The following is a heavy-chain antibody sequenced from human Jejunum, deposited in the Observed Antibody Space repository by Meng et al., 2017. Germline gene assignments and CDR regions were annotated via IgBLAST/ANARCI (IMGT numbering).Heavy chain of an antibody. D-gene: IGHD3-10*01. J-gene: IGHJ4*02. Sequence: GESLKISCAASGFTFTNYGMAWVRQAPGKGLEWVTGISGNGSDTYYADSVEGRFTVSRDNSKNTLHLQMNSLRVDDTAVYYCAKGFWGTGGHYNPSDYWGQGTLVTVSS. V-gene: IGHV3-23*01. CDR1: GFTFTNYG. CDR3: AKGFWGTGGHYNPSDY. CDR2: ISGNGSDT.